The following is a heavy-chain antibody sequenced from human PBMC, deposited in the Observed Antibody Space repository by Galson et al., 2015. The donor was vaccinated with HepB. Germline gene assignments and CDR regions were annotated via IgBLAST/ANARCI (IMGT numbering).Heavy chain of an antibody. CDR1: GFTFSSYS. D-gene: IGHD3-10*01. J-gene: IGHJ6*02. Sequence: SLRLSCAASGFTFSSYSMNWVRQAPGKGLEWVSYISRNSGTIYYADSVQGRFTISRDNAKKSLYLQMNRLRAEDTAVYYCARDITSDYGMGAWGQGTPVTVSS. CDR2: ISRNSGTI. CDR3: ARDITSDYGMGA. V-gene: IGHV3-48*01.